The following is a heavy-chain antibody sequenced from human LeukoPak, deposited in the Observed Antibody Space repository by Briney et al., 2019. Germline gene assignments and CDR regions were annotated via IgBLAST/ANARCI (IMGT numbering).Heavy chain of an antibody. D-gene: IGHD3-9*01. CDR1: GFPLSKYW. V-gene: IGHV3-74*03. J-gene: IGHJ4*02. CDR3: AKGYFGPDY. CDR2: INNDGSDT. Sequence: GGSLRLSCAAPGFPLSKYWMDWGRPAPGKGLVWVSRINNDGSDTTYADSVTGRFTSSRDNAKNTLYLQMNSLRTEDTAVYYCAKGYFGPDYWGQGTLVTVSS.